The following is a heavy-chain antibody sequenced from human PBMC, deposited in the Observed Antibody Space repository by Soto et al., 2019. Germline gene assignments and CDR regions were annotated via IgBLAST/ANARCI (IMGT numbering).Heavy chain of an antibody. D-gene: IGHD2-8*02. J-gene: IGHJ4*02. V-gene: IGHV1-69*14. CDR2: IIPVFGTV. CDR3: ARDGGVTGMTTILDY. Sequence: QVQLVQSGTEVTKPGSSVQVSCKLSGGTFGHNGISWVRQVPGQVLEWLGGIIPVFGTVNYALKFLGKVAITANKTTSTADMEVSGLRPEDTALYYCARDGGVTGMTTILDYWGQGTLIHVSS. CDR1: GGTFGHNG.